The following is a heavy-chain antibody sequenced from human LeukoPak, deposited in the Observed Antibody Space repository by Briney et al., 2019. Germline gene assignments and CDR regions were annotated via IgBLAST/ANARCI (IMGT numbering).Heavy chain of an antibody. V-gene: IGHV3-11*01. CDR3: ARNFSYGDYNDYGMYYMDV. J-gene: IGHJ6*03. CDR2: ISSSGSTK. CDR1: GFIFSDYY. Sequence: GGSLRLSCAASGFIFSDYYMSWIRQAPGKGLEWLSYISSSGSTKYYADSVKGRFTISRDNAKNSLYLHMNSLRAEDTAVYYCARNFSYGDYNDYGMYYMDVWGQGTTVTVSS. D-gene: IGHD4-17*01.